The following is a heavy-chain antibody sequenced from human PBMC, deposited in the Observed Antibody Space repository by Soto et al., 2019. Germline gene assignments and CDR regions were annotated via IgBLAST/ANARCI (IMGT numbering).Heavy chain of an antibody. Sequence: PSETLSLTCSFSGDSVTSNYLTWIRQSPEKGLEWIGYMHYTGFSHYNPSLKSRLTISVDKSKNQFTLQLTSVTVADTAVYYCARALNDYGDYDLNALDWFDPWGQGTLVTVSS. D-gene: IGHD4-17*01. J-gene: IGHJ5*02. CDR3: ARALNDYGDYDLNALDWFDP. V-gene: IGHV4-59*02. CDR2: MHYTGFS. CDR1: GDSVTSNY.